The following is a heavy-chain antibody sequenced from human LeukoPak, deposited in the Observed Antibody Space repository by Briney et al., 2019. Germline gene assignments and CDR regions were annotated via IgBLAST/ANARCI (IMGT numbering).Heavy chain of an antibody. V-gene: IGHV3-72*01. CDR1: GFTFSDPY. J-gene: IGHJ4*02. CDR2: ITNKGTAYTT. CDR3: VRGWHTAFFN. Sequence: PGGSLRLSCAASGFTFSDPYMDWVRQAPGKGLEWVGRITNKGTAYTTQYAASVRGRFTISRDDSKNSLYLQMTSLKTEDTAVYYCVRGWHTAFFNWGQGALVTVSS. D-gene: IGHD5-18*01.